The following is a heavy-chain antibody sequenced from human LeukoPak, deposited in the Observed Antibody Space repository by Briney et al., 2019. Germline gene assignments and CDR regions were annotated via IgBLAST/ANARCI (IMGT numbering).Heavy chain of an antibody. CDR3: ATASPYCSSISCYYFDY. V-gene: IGHV1-24*01. CDR2: FDPEDGET. J-gene: IGHJ4*02. Sequence: GASVKVSCKVSGYTLTELSMHWVRQAPGKGLEWMGGFDPEDGETIYAQKFQGRVTMTEDTSTDTAYMELSSLRSEDTAVYYCATASPYCSSISCYYFDYWGQGTLVTVSS. D-gene: IGHD2-2*01. CDR1: GYTLTELS.